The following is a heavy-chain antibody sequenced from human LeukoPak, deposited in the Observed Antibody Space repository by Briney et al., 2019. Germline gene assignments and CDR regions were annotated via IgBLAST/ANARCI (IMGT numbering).Heavy chain of an antibody. CDR1: GYTFTSYD. Sequence: ASVKVSCKASGYTFTSYDINWVRQATGQGLEWMGWMNPNSGNTGYAQKFQGRVTITRNTSISTAYMERSSLISEDTAVYYCARGHYGYDAFDIWGQGTMVTVSS. J-gene: IGHJ3*02. V-gene: IGHV1-8*03. CDR3: ARGHYGYDAFDI. CDR2: MNPNSGNT. D-gene: IGHD4-17*01.